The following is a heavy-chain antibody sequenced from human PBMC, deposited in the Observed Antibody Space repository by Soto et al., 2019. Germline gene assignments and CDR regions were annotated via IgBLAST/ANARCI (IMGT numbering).Heavy chain of an antibody. CDR2: MNPNSGNT. CDR3: ARGDYYGSGSYYYYYYYGMDV. CDR1: GYTFTSYD. Sequence: QVQLVQSGAEVKKPGASVKVSCKASGYTFTSYDINWVRQATGQGLEWMGWMNPNSGNTGYAQKFQGRGTRTRNTSISTAYMELSSLRSEDTAVYYCARGDYYGSGSYYYYYYYGMDVWGQGTTVTVSS. V-gene: IGHV1-8*01. D-gene: IGHD3-10*01. J-gene: IGHJ6*02.